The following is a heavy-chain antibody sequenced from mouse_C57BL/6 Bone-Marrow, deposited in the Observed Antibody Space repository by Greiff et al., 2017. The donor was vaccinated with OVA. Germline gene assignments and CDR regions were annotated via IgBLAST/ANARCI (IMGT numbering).Heavy chain of an antibody. J-gene: IGHJ3*01. CDR2: IYPRDGST. CDR1: GYTFTSYD. V-gene: IGHV1-85*01. CDR3: ARGSTLVTRPFAY. Sequence: QVQLKQPGAELVKPGASVKLSCKASGYTFTSYDINWVKQRPGQGLEWIGWIYPRDGSTKYNEKFKGKATLTVDTSSSTAYMELHSLTSEDSAVYFCARGSTLVTRPFAYWGQGTLVTVSA. D-gene: IGHD2-2*01.